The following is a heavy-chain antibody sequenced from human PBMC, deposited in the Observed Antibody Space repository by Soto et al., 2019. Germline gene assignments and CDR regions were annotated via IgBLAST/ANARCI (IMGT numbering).Heavy chain of an antibody. D-gene: IGHD3-10*01. Sequence: SQTLSLTCAISGYSVSSNSAAWNWIRQSPSRGLEWLGRTYYKSKWNNDYALSVKSRITINPDTPKNQFSLHLYSVTPEDTAVYYWTGITWVSGTDVWGQGNPGT. CDR1: GYSVSSNSAA. J-gene: IGHJ6*02. CDR3: TGITWVSGTDV. V-gene: IGHV6-1*01. CDR2: TYYKSKWNN.